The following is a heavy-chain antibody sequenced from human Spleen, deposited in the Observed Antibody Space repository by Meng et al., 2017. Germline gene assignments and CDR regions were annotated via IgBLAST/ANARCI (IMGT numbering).Heavy chain of an antibody. CDR1: GGCISSCGYY. Sequence: HLQEPGPALVKASQTPSLTGTVSGGCISSCGYYSCWIRQRPGKGLEWIGYIHPSGSTYYNPSLRSRLTISVDTSKNQFSLKLSSVTAADTAVYYCARASYGSGSPLGESWFDPWGQGTLVTVSS. D-gene: IGHD3-10*01. CDR3: ARASYGSGSPLGESWFDP. J-gene: IGHJ5*02. CDR2: IHPSGST. V-gene: IGHV4-31*03.